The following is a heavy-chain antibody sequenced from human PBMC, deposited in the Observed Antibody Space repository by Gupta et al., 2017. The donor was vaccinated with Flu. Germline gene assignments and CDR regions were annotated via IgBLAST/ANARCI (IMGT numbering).Heavy chain of an antibody. CDR2: VYFTGNT. CDR3: ARRGAYFFDY. Sequence: SLNSGSYFWSWIRQHPGKGLEWIGYVYFTGNTYYNPSLQSRVSISVDRSKNQFSLEVGSVTAADTAVYYCARRGAYFFDYWGQGTLVSVSS. D-gene: IGHD3-16*01. V-gene: IGHV4-31*02. CDR1: SLNSGSYF. J-gene: IGHJ4*02.